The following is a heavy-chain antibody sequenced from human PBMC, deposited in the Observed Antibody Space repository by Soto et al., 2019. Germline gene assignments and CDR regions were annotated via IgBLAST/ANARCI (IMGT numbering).Heavy chain of an antibody. CDR3: ARVVGPSVLRYFDWVGTDAFDI. CDR2: ISSSSSYI. D-gene: IGHD3-9*01. J-gene: IGHJ3*02. CDR1: GFTFSSYS. Sequence: EVQLVESGGGLVKPGGSLRLSCAASGFTFSSYSMNWVRQAPGKGLEWVSSISSSSSYIYYADSVKGRFTISRDNAKNSLYLQMNSLRAEDTAVYYCARVVGPSVLRYFDWVGTDAFDIWGQGTMVTVSS. V-gene: IGHV3-21*01.